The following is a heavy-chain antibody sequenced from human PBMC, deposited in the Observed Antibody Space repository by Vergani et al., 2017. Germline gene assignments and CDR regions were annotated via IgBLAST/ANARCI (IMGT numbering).Heavy chain of an antibody. V-gene: IGHV1-18*01. CDR3: AGEDSCSWYVFSPVRDNYFDY. J-gene: IGHJ4*02. Sequence: QVQLVQSGAEVKKPGASVKVSCKASGYTFTSYGISWVRQAPGQGLEWMGWISAYNGNTNYAQKLQGRVTMTTDTSTSTAYMELRSLRSDDTAVYYCAGEDSCSWYVFSPVRDNYFDYWGQGTLVTVSS. CDR1: GYTFTSYG. CDR2: ISAYNGNT. D-gene: IGHD6-13*01.